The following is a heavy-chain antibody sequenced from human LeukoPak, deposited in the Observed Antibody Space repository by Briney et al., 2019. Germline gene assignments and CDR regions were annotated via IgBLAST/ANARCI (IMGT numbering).Heavy chain of an antibody. Sequence: ASVKVSCKASGYTFTGYYMHWVRQAPGQGLEWMGWINPKSGGTNYAHTFQGRVTMTRDTSISTAYMELSRLRSDDTAVYYCARSGGPAMTTVTTGYYYYGMDVWGQGTTVTVSS. V-gene: IGHV1-2*07. CDR1: GYTFTGYY. CDR3: ARSGGPAMTTVTTGYYYYGMDV. J-gene: IGHJ6*02. D-gene: IGHD4-17*01. CDR2: INPKSGGT.